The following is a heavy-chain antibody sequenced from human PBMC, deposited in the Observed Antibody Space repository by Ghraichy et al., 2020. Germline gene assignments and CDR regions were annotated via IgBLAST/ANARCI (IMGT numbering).Heavy chain of an antibody. CDR2: IYYSGST. V-gene: IGHV4-59*01. J-gene: IGHJ3*02. CDR3: ARDPAFSQMEGAFDI. Sequence: SETLSLTCTVSGGSISSYYWSWIRQPPGKGLEWIGYIYYSGSTNYNPSLKSRVTISVDTSKNQFSLKLSSVTAADTAVYYCARDPAFSQMEGAFDIWGQGTMVTVSS. CDR1: GGSISSYY. D-gene: IGHD5-24*01.